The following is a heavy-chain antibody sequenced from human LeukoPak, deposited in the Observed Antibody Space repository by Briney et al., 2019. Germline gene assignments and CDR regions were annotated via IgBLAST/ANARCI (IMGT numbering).Heavy chain of an antibody. CDR3: ARGYYDSSGPHNYYYYYMDV. CDR2: ISSSGSTI. CDR1: GFTFSSYE. J-gene: IGHJ6*03. V-gene: IGHV3-48*03. D-gene: IGHD3-22*01. Sequence: GGSLRLSCAASGFTFSSYEMNWVRQAPGKGLEWVSYISSSGSTIYYADSVKGRFTISRDNAKNSLYLQMNSLRAEDTAVYYRARGYYDSSGPHNYYYYYMDVWGKGTTVIISS.